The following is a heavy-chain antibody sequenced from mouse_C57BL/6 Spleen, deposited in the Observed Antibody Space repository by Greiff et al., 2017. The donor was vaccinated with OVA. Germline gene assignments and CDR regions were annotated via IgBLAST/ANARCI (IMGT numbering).Heavy chain of an antibody. D-gene: IGHD1-1*01. Sequence: VKLMESGPGLVQPSQSLSITCTVSGFSLTSYGVHWVRQSPGKGLEWLGVIWRGGSTDYNAAFMSRLSITKNNSKSQVFFKMNSLQADDTAIYYCATPYYGSSYPFAYWGQGTLVTVSA. CDR2: IWRGGST. J-gene: IGHJ3*01. V-gene: IGHV2-5*01. CDR1: GFSLTSYG. CDR3: ATPYYGSSYPFAY.